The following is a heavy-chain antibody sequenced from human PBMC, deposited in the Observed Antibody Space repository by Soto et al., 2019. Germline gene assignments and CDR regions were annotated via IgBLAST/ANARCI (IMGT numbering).Heavy chain of an antibody. D-gene: IGHD2-2*02. CDR1: GGSISSYY. V-gene: IGHV4-4*07. CDR2: IYTSGST. Sequence: PSETLSLTCTVSGGSISSYYWSWIRQPAGKGLEWIGRIYTSGSTNYNPSLKSRVTMSVDTSKNQFSLKLSSVTAADTAVYYCARGDCSSTSCYRKFWFDPWGQGTRVTVSS. CDR3: ARGDCSSTSCYRKFWFDP. J-gene: IGHJ5*02.